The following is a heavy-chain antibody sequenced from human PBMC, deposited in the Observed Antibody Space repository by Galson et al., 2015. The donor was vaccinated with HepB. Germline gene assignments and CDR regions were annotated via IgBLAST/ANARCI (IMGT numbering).Heavy chain of an antibody. Sequence: SVKVSCKASGYTFTSYGISWVRQAPGQGLEWMGWISAYNGNTNYAQKLQGRVTMTTDTSTSTAYMELRSLRSDDTAVYYCARVRTSGSYASRNFDYWGQGTLVTVSS. J-gene: IGHJ4*02. CDR2: ISAYNGNT. CDR1: GYTFTSYG. CDR3: ARVRTSGSYASRNFDY. V-gene: IGHV1-18*04. D-gene: IGHD1-26*01.